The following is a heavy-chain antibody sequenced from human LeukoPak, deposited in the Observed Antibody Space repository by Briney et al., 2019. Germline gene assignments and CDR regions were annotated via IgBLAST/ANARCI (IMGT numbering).Heavy chain of an antibody. D-gene: IGHD4-17*01. CDR2: ISGNGSKT. CDR1: GFTFSLYG. V-gene: IGHV3-23*01. Sequence: PGGTLGLSCAASGFTFSLYGMSWVRQAPGKGLEWVSGISGNGSKTFYTRSVRGRFTISRDNSRNTVFLHLDSLRAEDTALYYCARFGDYGEYWGQGTLVTASS. CDR3: ARFGDYGEY. J-gene: IGHJ4*02.